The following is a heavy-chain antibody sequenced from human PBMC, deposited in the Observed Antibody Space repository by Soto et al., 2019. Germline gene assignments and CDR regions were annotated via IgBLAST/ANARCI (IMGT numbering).Heavy chain of an antibody. CDR1: GYSFTDYY. D-gene: IGHD2-21*02. CDR3: ARSNTPAVTAPAFDH. Sequence: QVQLVQYGAEVKKPGASVKVSCKASGYSFTDYYMHWLRQAPGQGLEWMAWTNTNTGGTNYGQDFQGWVTVTRDTSISTAYMELRGLKSGDTAIYYCARSNTPAVTAPAFDHWGQGTLVSVSS. J-gene: IGHJ4*02. CDR2: TNTNTGGT. V-gene: IGHV1-2*04.